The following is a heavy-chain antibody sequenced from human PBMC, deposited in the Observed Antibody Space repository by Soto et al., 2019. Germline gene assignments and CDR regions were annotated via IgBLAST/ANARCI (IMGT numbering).Heavy chain of an antibody. CDR1: GFTFSSYA. D-gene: IGHD1-7*01. CDR3: ASDQGGTTLYYHGMDV. CDR2: ISYDGSNK. J-gene: IGHJ6*02. Sequence: QVQLVESGGGVVQPGRSLRLSCAASGFTFSSYAMHWVRQAPGQGLEWVALISYDGSNKYYADSVKGRFTISRDNSKNTPYLQMNSLRPEDTAVYHCASDQGGTTLYYHGMDVWGQGTTVTVSS. V-gene: IGHV3-30-3*01.